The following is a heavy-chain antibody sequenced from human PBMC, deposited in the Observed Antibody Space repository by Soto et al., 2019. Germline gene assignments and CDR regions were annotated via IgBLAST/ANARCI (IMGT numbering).Heavy chain of an antibody. CDR1: GFTFTSSA. CDR2: ISAYNGNT. D-gene: IGHD1-1*01. J-gene: IGHJ4*02. Sequence: ASVKVSCKASGFTFTSSAIQWVRQARGQRLEWMGWISAYNGNTNYAQKLQGRVTMTTDTSTSTAYMELRSLRSDDTAVYYCARDARGTTQFDYWGQGTLVTVSS. V-gene: IGHV1-18*01. CDR3: ARDARGTTQFDY.